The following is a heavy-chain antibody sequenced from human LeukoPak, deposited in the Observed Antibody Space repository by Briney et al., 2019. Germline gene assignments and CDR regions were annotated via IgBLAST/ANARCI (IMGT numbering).Heavy chain of an antibody. D-gene: IGHD5-18*01. CDR2: IYYSGST. J-gene: IGHJ4*02. V-gene: IGHV4-61*01. CDR1: GGSVSSGSYY. Sequence: SETLSLTCTVSGGSVSSGSYYWSWIRQPPGKGLEWIGYIYYSGSTNYNPSLKSRVTISVDTSKNQFSLKLSSVTAADTAVYYCAREAMYSYGNSFDYWGQGTLVTVSS. CDR3: AREAMYSYGNSFDY.